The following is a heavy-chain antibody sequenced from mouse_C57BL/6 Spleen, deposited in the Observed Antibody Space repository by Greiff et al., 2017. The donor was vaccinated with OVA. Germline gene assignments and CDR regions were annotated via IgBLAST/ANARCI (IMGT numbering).Heavy chain of an antibody. J-gene: IGHJ1*03. CDR2: ISSGGDYI. CDR3: TSHYGSSYWYFDV. V-gene: IGHV5-9-1*02. Sequence: EVMLVESGEGLVKPGGSLKLSCAASGFTFSSYAMSWVRQTPEKRLEWVAYISSGGDYIYYADTVKGRFTISRDNARNTLYLQMSSLKSEDTAMYYCTSHYGSSYWYFDVWGTGTTVTVSS. CDR1: GFTFSSYA. D-gene: IGHD1-1*01.